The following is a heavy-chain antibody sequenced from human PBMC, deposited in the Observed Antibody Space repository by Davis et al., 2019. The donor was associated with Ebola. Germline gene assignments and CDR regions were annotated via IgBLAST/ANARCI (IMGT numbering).Heavy chain of an antibody. CDR2: ISGSGGST. CDR3: ARDTARYCSGGSCYGGEEYYYYYYGMDV. CDR1: GFTFSSYA. Sequence: GGSLRLSCAASGFTFSSYAMSWVRQAPGKGLEWVSAISGSGGSTYYADSVKGRFTISRDNAKNSLYLQMNSLRAEDTAVYYCARDTARYCSGGSCYGGEEYYYYYYGMDVWGQGTTVTVSS. J-gene: IGHJ6*02. D-gene: IGHD2-15*01. V-gene: IGHV3-23*01.